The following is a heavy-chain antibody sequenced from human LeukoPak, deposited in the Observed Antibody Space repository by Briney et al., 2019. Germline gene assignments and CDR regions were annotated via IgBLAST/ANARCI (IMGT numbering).Heavy chain of an antibody. CDR2: ISGSGGST. Sequence: GGSLRLSCAASGVTFSSYAMSWVRQAPGKGLEWVSGISGSGGSTYYGDSVKGRFTISRDNSKRTLYLQMNSLRAEDTAVYYCAREYGGNPMDWFDPWDQGTLVTVSS. J-gene: IGHJ5*02. V-gene: IGHV3-23*01. D-gene: IGHD4-23*01. CDR3: AREYGGNPMDWFDP. CDR1: GVTFSSYA.